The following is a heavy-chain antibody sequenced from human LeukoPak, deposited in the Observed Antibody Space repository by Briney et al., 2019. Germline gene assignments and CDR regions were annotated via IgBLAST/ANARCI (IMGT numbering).Heavy chain of an antibody. V-gene: IGHV4-31*03. CDR1: GGSISSGGYY. Sequence: PSETLSLTCTVSGGSISSGGYYWSWIRQHPGKGLEWIGYIYYSGSTYYNPSLKSRVTISVDTSKNQFSLKLSSVTAADTAVYYCARDGHHGDAFDIWGQGTMVTVSS. CDR2: IYYSGST. CDR3: ARDGHHGDAFDI. J-gene: IGHJ3*02.